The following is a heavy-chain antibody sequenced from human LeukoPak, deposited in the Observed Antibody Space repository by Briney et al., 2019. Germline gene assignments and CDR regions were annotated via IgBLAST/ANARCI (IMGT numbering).Heavy chain of an antibody. Sequence: SETLSLTCTVSGGSISGSSYYWGWIRQPPGKGLKWIGSVYYDGSTYYNPSLKSRVAISIDTSNNQFSLKVNSVSAADTAIYFCARRTSPHGFDIWGQGTMVTVSS. V-gene: IGHV4-39*01. J-gene: IGHJ3*02. CDR2: VYYDGST. D-gene: IGHD1-14*01. CDR1: GGSISGSSYY. CDR3: ARRTSPHGFDI.